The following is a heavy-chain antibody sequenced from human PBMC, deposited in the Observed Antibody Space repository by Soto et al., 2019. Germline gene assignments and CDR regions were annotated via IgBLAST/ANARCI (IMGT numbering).Heavy chain of an antibody. CDR3: ARRYGGNFDY. J-gene: IGHJ4*02. V-gene: IGHV4-59*01. CDR2: IYYSGST. D-gene: IGHD1-26*01. Sequence: PSETLSLTCTLSGSPISSYYWSWIRQPPGKGLEWIGYIYYSGSTNYNPSLKSRVTISVDTSKNQFSLKLSSVTAADTAVYYCARRYGGNFDYWGQGTLVTVS. CDR1: GSPISSYY.